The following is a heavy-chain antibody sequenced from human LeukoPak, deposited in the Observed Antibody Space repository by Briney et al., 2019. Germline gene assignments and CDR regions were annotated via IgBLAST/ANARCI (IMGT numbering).Heavy chain of an antibody. D-gene: IGHD6-19*01. V-gene: IGHV3-23*01. J-gene: IGHJ4*02. CDR3: AKDGGYSSGWPS. CDR1: GFSVTNNY. Sequence: GGSLRLSCAVSGFSVTNNYMSWVRQAPGKGLEWVSAISGSGGSVYYADSVKGRFTISRDNSKNTLYLQMNSLRAEDTAVYYCAKDGGYSSGWPSWGQGTLVTVSS. CDR2: ISGSGGSV.